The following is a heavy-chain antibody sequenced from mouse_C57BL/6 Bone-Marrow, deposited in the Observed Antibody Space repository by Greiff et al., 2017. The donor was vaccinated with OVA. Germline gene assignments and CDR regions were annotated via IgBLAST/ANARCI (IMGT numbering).Heavy chain of an antibody. Sequence: QVQLQQPGAELVKPGASVKLSCKASGYTFTSYWMQWVKQRPGQGLEWIGEIDPSDSYTNYNQKFKGKATLTVATSSSTAYMQLSSLTTEDSAVYYCASYYYDGWFAYWGQGTLVTVSA. D-gene: IGHD1-1*01. J-gene: IGHJ3*01. CDR2: IDPSDSYT. CDR3: ASYYYDGWFAY. CDR1: GYTFTSYW. V-gene: IGHV1-50*01.